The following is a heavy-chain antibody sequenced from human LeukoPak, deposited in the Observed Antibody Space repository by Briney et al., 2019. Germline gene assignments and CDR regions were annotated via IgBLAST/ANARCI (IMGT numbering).Heavy chain of an antibody. D-gene: IGHD5-24*01. CDR3: ARDGGWLQYIDY. V-gene: IGHV3-21*01. J-gene: IGHJ4*02. CDR1: GFTFTTYS. Sequence: TGGSLRLSCAASGFTFTTYSMNWVRQAPGKGLEWVSSISSSNSFIYYADSVKGRFTISRDNAKNSLYLQMNSLRAEDTAVYYCARDGGWLQYIDYWGQGTLVTVCS. CDR2: ISSSNSFI.